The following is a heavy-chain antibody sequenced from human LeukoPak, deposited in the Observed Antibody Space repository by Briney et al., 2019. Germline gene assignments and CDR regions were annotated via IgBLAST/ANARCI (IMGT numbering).Heavy chain of an antibody. CDR3: ARVLTVRSGGYDAFDI. CDR1: GFTFSSYD. Sequence: GSLRLSCAASGFTFSSYDMHWVRQATGKGLEWVSAIDTAGDTYYPGSVKGRFTISRENAKNSLYLQMNSLRAGDTAVYYCARVLTVRSGGYDAFDIWGQGTMVTVSS. D-gene: IGHD6-25*01. CDR2: IDTAGDT. J-gene: IGHJ3*02. V-gene: IGHV3-13*01.